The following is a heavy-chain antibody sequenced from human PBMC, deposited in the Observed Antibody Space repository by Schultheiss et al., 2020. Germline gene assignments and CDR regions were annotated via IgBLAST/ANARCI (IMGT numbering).Heavy chain of an antibody. CDR1: GFTFSSYA. Sequence: GGSLRLSCAASGFTFSSYAMSWVRQAPGKGLEWVSTISGSGGSADYTDSVKGRFTISRDNSKNTLYLQMSSLRAEDTAVYYCASLRFAIGSYYYYGMDVWGQGTTVTVSS. V-gene: IGHV3-23*01. D-gene: IGHD2-2*02. J-gene: IGHJ6*02. CDR2: ISGSGGSA. CDR3: ASLRFAIGSYYYYGMDV.